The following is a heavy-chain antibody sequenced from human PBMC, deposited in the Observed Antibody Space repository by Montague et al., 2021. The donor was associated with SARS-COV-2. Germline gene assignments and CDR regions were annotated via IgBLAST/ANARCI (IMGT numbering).Heavy chain of an antibody. J-gene: IGHJ4*02. Sequence: SETLSLTCIVSGGSISSSRYYWGWIRQPPGKGLEWFGSIYYSGSTYYNPSLKSRATITVDTSKNQFSLKLSSVTAADTAVYYCARGISGWSAGGGYYFDYWGQGTLVTVSS. V-gene: IGHV4-39*01. CDR2: IYYSGST. CDR1: GGSISSSRYY. D-gene: IGHD6-19*01. CDR3: ARGISGWSAGGGYYFDY.